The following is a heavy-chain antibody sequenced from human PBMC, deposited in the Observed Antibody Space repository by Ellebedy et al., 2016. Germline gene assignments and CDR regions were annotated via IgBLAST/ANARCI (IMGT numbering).Heavy chain of an antibody. CDR2: ISGSGGST. CDR1: GFTFSSYS. V-gene: IGHV3-23*01. D-gene: IGHD5-24*01. J-gene: IGHJ5*02. Sequence: GGSLRLSXAASGFTFSSYSMNWVRQAPGKGLEWVSAISGSGGSTYYADSVKGRFTISRDNSKNTLYLQMNSLRAEDTAVYYCAKRRERWLRGNWFDPWGQGTLVTVSS. CDR3: AKRRERWLRGNWFDP.